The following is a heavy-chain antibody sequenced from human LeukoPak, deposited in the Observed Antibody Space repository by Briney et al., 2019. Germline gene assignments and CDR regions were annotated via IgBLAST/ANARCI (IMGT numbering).Heavy chain of an antibody. J-gene: IGHJ4*02. Sequence: KPSETLSLTCAVYGGSFSGYYWSWIRQPPGKGLEWIGEINHSGSTNYNPSLKSRVTISVDTSKNQFSLKLSSVTAADTAVYYCARGGGDPLFDYWGQGTLVTVSS. CDR3: ARGGGDPLFDY. CDR2: INHSGST. D-gene: IGHD3-16*01. CDR1: GGSFSGYY. V-gene: IGHV4-34*01.